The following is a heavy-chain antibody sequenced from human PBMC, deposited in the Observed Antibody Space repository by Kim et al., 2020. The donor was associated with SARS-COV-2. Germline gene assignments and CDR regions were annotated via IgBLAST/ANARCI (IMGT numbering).Heavy chain of an antibody. Sequence: IYYADSVKGRFPISRDNAKNSLYLQMNSLRAEDTAVYYCARDQIWFNFYYWGQGTLVTVSS. CDR3: ARDQIWFNFYY. D-gene: IGHD3-10*01. J-gene: IGHJ4*02. V-gene: IGHV3-21*01. CDR2: I.